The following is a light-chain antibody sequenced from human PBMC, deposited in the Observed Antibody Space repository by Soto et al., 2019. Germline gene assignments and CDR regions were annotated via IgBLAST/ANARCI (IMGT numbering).Light chain of an antibody. CDR1: QSVSSSY. J-gene: IGKJ1*01. CDR2: GAS. CDR3: QQYDRSPWT. Sequence: EIVLTQSPGTLSLSPGERATLSCRASQSVSSSYLAWYQQKPGQAPRLLLYGASSRATGISDRFSGSGSGPGFTRKISRLEPEDFGVYYCQQYDRSPWTFGQGTKVEIK. V-gene: IGKV3-20*01.